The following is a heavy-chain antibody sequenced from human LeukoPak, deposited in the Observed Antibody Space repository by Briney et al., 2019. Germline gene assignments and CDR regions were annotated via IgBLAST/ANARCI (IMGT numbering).Heavy chain of an antibody. J-gene: IGHJ4*02. V-gene: IGHV3-7*01. CDR2: IKRDGSDT. CDR1: GFAFSSYW. D-gene: IGHD3-22*01. Sequence: GGSLRLSCAASGFAFSSYWMSWVRQAPGKGLKWVASIKRDGSDTSYVDSVKGRFTISRDNAKNSLFLQLNSLRAEDTAVYYCARDANYYDSRGENYFNYWGQGTLVTVSS. CDR3: ARDANYYDSRGENYFNY.